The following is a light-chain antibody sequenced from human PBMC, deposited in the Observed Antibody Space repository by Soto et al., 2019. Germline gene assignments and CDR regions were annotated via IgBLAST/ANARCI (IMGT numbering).Light chain of an antibody. CDR3: QHYDSYPYT. Sequence: DLQMTQSPSTVSASVGDRVTITCRASQSISTWLAWYQQKPGKAPRLLIYKASSLESGVPSRFTASGSGTQFTLIIDSLQPDDSAPYYCQHYDSYPYTFGQGTKL. CDR1: QSISTW. J-gene: IGKJ2*01. V-gene: IGKV1-5*03. CDR2: KAS.